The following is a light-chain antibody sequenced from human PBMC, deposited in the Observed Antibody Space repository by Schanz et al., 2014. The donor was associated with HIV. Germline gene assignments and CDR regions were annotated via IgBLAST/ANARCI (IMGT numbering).Light chain of an antibody. CDR2: DVN. J-gene: IGLJ3*02. Sequence: QSALAQPASMSASPGQSITISCVGSGTDIGDDNYVSWYQHHPGTAPKLLIFDVNIRPSGVSNRFSGSKSGDTASLTISGLQAEDEADYYCLSYTSSNTWVFGGGTKLTVL. CDR1: GTDIGDDNY. V-gene: IGLV2-14*03. CDR3: LSYTSSNTWV.